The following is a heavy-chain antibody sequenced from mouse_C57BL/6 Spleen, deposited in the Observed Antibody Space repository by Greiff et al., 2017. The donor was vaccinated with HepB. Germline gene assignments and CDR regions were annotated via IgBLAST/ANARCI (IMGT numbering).Heavy chain of an antibody. V-gene: IGHV1-82*01. Sequence: LLASGPALVHPGASVPLSCTASGFAFSFSCLYWVQQRPGNGLEWIGRIYPGDGDTNYNWKFKGKATLTADKSSSTAYMQLSSLTSEDSAVYFCARYGSSPYFDYWGQGTTLTVSS. CDR1: GFAFSFSC. J-gene: IGHJ2*01. CDR3: ARYGSSPYFDY. CDR2: IYPGDGDT. D-gene: IGHD1-1*01.